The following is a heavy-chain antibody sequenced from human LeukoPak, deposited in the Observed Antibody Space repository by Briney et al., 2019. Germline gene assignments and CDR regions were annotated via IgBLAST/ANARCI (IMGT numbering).Heavy chain of an antibody. CDR3: ARLGGGIADY. V-gene: IGHV4-39*01. D-gene: IGHD3-16*01. Sequence: SETLSLTCGVSGGSISNTNWWTWVRQPPGKGLEWIGSIYYSGSTYYNPSLKSRVTISVDTSKNQFSLKLSSVTAADTAVYYCARLGGGIADYWGQGTLVTVSS. J-gene: IGHJ4*02. CDR1: GGSISNTNW. CDR2: IYYSGST.